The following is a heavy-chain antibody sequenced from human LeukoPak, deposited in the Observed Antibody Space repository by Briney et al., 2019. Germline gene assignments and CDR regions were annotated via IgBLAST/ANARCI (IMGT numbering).Heavy chain of an antibody. Sequence: GGSLRLSCAASGLTFSNYWMIWVRQAPGKGLEWVGNIKQDGSEKRYADSVRGRFSISRDNAQTSLYLQMNSLRAEDTAVCYCARASDPWLQLTWGQGTLVTVSS. V-gene: IGHV3-7*05. CDR3: ARASDPWLQLT. D-gene: IGHD5-24*01. CDR2: IKQDGSEK. J-gene: IGHJ5*02. CDR1: GLTFSNYW.